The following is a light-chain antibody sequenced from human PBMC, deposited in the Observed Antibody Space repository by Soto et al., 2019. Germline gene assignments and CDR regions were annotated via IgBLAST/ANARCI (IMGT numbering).Light chain of an antibody. Sequence: QSALTQPASVSGSPGQSITISCTGTSSDVGGYNYVSWYQHHPGKAPKLLIYEVSWRPSGVPDRFSGSKSGNTASLTVSGLQAEDEADYYCSSYAGSNGWVFGTGTKLTVL. CDR2: EVS. CDR3: SSYAGSNGWV. J-gene: IGLJ1*01. CDR1: SSDVGGYNY. V-gene: IGLV2-8*01.